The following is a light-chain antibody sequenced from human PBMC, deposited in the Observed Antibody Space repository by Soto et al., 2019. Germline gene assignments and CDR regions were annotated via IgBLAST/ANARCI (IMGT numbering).Light chain of an antibody. CDR2: GAS. Sequence: EIVITQSPATLSVSPGERATLSCRASQSVRSNFLAWYKQKPGQAPRLLIYGASNRATGIPDRFSGSGSGTDFTLTITRLESEDFAMYYCQRYDSFRTFGQGTKVDIK. J-gene: IGKJ1*01. CDR1: QSVRSNF. V-gene: IGKV3-20*01. CDR3: QRYDSFRT.